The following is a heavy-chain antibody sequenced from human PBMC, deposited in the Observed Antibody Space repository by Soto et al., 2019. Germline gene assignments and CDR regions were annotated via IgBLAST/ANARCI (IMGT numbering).Heavy chain of an antibody. CDR2: ITWNSGKI. Sequence: PGGSLRLSCTASGFTFDDYAMRWVRQGPGRGLEWVSGITWNSGKIAYADSVKGRFTIARDDDNNSLYLQMNSLRPEDTALYYCVKDSYADFHRVLSTAEYFFDYWGHGTLVTVSS. V-gene: IGHV3-9*01. CDR1: GFTFDDYA. J-gene: IGHJ4*01. CDR3: VKDSYADFHRVLSTAEYFFDY. D-gene: IGHD2-15*01.